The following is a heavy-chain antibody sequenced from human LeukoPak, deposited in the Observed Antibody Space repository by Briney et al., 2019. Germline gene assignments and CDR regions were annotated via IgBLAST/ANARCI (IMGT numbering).Heavy chain of an antibody. J-gene: IGHJ3*02. CDR3: VQEGPQGLAFDI. V-gene: IGHV3-23*01. CDR1: GVTFSSYV. Sequence: GGSLRLSCEASGVTFSSYVMSWVRQAPGKRPEWVSGISGSGGGTYYADSVKGRFAISRDNSKNTLDLQMNSLRGEDTAVYYCVQEGPQGLAFDIWGQGTKVTVSS. CDR2: ISGSGGGT.